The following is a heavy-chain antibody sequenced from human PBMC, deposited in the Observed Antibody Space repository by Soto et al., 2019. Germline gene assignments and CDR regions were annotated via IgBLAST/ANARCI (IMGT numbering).Heavy chain of an antibody. J-gene: IGHJ3*01. CDR3: ARTFGVEESFDF. D-gene: IGHD3-3*01. CDR2: INPSGGIT. CDR1: GYTFTSCH. Sequence: QVQLVQFGAEVKKPGASVKLSCKASGYTFTSCHLHWVRQAPGQGLEWMGKINPSGGITTYAQKFQGRVTMTRDTSTSTVYMDLSSLRSEDTAVYYCARTFGVEESFDFWGQGTMVTVSS. V-gene: IGHV1-46*01.